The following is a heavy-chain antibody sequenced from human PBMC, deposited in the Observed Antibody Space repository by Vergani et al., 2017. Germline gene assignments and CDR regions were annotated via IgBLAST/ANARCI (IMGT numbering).Heavy chain of an antibody. J-gene: IGHJ1*01. V-gene: IGHV3-30*03. Sequence: QVQLVQSGGGVVQPGRSLRLSCAASGFSFSGYGMHWARQAPGKGLEWVAVISYDGTEKYYADSVKGRFTISRDNSKSTLYLQMNSLRTEDTAVYYCATKSCGTPGCQIGYFREWGQGTLVTVSS. D-gene: IGHD1-1*01. CDR3: ATKSCGTPGCQIGYFRE. CDR2: ISYDGTEK. CDR1: GFSFSGYG.